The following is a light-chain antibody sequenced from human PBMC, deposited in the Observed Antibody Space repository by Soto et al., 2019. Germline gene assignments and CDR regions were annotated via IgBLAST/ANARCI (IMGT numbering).Light chain of an antibody. Sequence: EIVLTQSPGTLSLSPGERATLSCRASQSISSSSLAWYQQKPGQAPRHLIYDTSNRATGIPDRFSGSGFGTDFTLTISKLEPEDFAVYYCQQHDSSPRTFGQGTKVEIK. CDR1: QSISSSS. J-gene: IGKJ1*01. V-gene: IGKV3-20*01. CDR2: DTS. CDR3: QQHDSSPRT.